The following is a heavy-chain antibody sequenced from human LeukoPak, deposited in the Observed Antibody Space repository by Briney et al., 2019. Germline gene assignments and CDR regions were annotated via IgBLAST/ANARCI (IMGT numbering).Heavy chain of an antibody. D-gene: IGHD4-17*01. Sequence: SQTLSLTCTVSGGSISSGDYYWSWIRQPPGKGLEWIGYIYYSGSTYYNPSLKSRVTISVDTSKNQFFLKLSSVTAADTAVYYCARIPDGYGDYVGDYWGQGTLVTVSS. V-gene: IGHV4-30-4*01. CDR2: IYYSGST. CDR3: ARIPDGYGDYVGDY. J-gene: IGHJ4*02. CDR1: GGSISSGDYY.